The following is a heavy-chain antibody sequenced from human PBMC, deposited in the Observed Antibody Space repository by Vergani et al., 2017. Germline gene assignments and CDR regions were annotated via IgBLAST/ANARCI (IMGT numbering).Heavy chain of an antibody. V-gene: IGHV3-30*03. J-gene: IGHJ1*01. CDR1: GFTFNQCG. D-gene: IGHD1-1*01. CDR3: ATKSCGTPGCQIGYFRE. CDR2: ISYDGTQK. Sequence: QVQLVESGGGVVQPGRSLRLSCAASGFTFNQCGMHWVRQAPGKGLEWVAVISYDGTQKYYADSVKGRFTISRDNSKSTLYLQMNSLRTEDTAVYYCATKSCGTPGCQIGYFREWGQGTLVTVSS.